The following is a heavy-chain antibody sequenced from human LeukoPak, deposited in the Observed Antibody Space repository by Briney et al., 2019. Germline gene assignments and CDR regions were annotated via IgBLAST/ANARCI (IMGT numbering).Heavy chain of an antibody. CDR3: ARQMYSSSRAFDY. J-gene: IGHJ4*02. CDR2: IYYSGST. V-gene: IGHV4-39*01. CDR1: GGSISSSSYY. D-gene: IGHD6-6*01. Sequence: SETLSLTCTVSGGSISSSSYYWGWIRQPPGKGLEWIGTIYYSGSTYYNPSLQSRVTISADTPKNQFSLKLSSVTAADTAVYYYARQMYSSSRAFDYWGQGTLVTVSS.